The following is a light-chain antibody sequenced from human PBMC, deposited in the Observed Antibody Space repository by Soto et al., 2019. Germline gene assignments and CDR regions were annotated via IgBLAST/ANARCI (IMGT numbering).Light chain of an antibody. CDR1: QSVSSSY. CDR3: QQYGSSPGT. CDR2: GAS. Sequence: EIVLTQSPGTLSLSPGERATLSCRASQSVSSSYLAWYQQKPGQAPRLLIYGASSRSIGIPDRFSGSGSGTVFTVTISRLEPEDFAGYYCQQYGSSPGTFGQGTKVEIK. V-gene: IGKV3-20*01. J-gene: IGKJ1*01.